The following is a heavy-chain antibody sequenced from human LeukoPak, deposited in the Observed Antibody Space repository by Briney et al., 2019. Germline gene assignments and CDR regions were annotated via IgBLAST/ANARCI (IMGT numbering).Heavy chain of an antibody. J-gene: IGHJ5*02. CDR1: GFTFSSYA. V-gene: IGHV3-23*01. Sequence: PGGSLRLSCAASGFTFSSYAMSWVRQAPGKGLEWVSAISGSGGSTYYADSVKGRFTIPRDNSKNTLYLQMNSLRAEDTAVYYCAKDREYQLLCCWFDPWGQGTLVTVSS. CDR2: ISGSGGST. D-gene: IGHD2-2*01. CDR3: AKDREYQLLCCWFDP.